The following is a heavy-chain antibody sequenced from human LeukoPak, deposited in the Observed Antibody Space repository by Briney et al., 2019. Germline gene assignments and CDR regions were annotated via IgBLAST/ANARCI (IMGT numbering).Heavy chain of an antibody. D-gene: IGHD1-1*01. CDR1: GFTFGDYA. Sequence: GGSLRLSCTASGFTFGDYAMSWIRQAPGKGLEWVGFIRSKAYGETADYAAPVKGRFTISRDDSKAIAYLQMNSLKTEDTAVYHCTRDRGAYNLYDYWGQGTLVTVSS. CDR2: IRSKAYGETA. J-gene: IGHJ4*02. V-gene: IGHV3-49*03. CDR3: TRDRGAYNLYDY.